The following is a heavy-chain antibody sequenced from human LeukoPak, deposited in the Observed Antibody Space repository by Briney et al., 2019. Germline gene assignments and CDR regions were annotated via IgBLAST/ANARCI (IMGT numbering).Heavy chain of an antibody. CDR1: GGSISSYY. CDR2: IYYSGST. CDR3: ARHHSTRGAAFDI. V-gene: IGHV4-59*08. D-gene: IGHD3-16*01. Sequence: SETLSLTCTVSGGSISSYYWSWIRQPPGKGLEWTGYIYYSGSTNYNPSLKSRVTISVDTSKNQFSLKLSSVTAADTAVYYCARHHSTRGAAFDIWGQGTMVTVSS. J-gene: IGHJ3*02.